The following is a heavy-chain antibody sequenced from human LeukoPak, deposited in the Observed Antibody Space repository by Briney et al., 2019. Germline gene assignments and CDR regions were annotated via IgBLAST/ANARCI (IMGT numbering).Heavy chain of an antibody. CDR1: GYTFTGYY. V-gene: IGHV1-2*02. D-gene: IGHD3-22*01. CDR2: INPNSGGT. CDR3: AREGFHDTTLGAYDI. J-gene: IGHJ3*02. Sequence: ASVKVSCKASGYTFTGYYMHWVRQAPGQGLEWMGWINPNSGGTDYAQKFQGRVTMTRDTSISTACMELSRLRSDDTAVYYCAREGFHDTTLGAYDIWGQGTVVTVSS.